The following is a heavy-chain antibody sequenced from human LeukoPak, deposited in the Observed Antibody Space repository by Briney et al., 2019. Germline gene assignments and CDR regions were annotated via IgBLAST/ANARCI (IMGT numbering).Heavy chain of an antibody. D-gene: IGHD3-3*01. CDR1: GYTFTSYG. J-gene: IGHJ4*02. CDR3: ARVSLPYYDFWSGYFPFDY. CDR2: ISAYNGNT. V-gene: IGHV1-18*01. Sequence: ASVKLSCKAYGYTFTSYGISWVRQAPGKGLEWMGWISAYNGNTNYAQKLQGRVTMTTDTSTSTAYMELRSLRSDDTAVYYCARVSLPYYDFWSGYFPFDYWGQGTLVTVSS.